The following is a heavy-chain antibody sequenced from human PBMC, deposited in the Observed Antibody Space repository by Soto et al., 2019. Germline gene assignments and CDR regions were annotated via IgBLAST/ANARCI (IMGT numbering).Heavy chain of an antibody. J-gene: IGHJ6*02. CDR3: ARARGYSSGGVYYYYGMDV. V-gene: IGHV3-9*01. D-gene: IGHD6-19*01. Sequence: HPGGSLRLSCAASGFTFDDYAMHWVRQAPGKGLEWVSGISWNSGSIGYADSVKGRFTISRDNAKNSLYLQMNSLRAEDTALYYCARARGYSSGGVYYYYGMDVWGQGTTVTVSS. CDR2: ISWNSGSI. CDR1: GFTFDDYA.